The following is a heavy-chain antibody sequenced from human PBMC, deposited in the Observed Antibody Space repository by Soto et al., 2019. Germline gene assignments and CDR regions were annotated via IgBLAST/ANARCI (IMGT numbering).Heavy chain of an antibody. J-gene: IGHJ6*03. CDR2: IYSGGST. CDR1: GFTVSSNY. CDR3: ARDGALYYYMDV. Sequence: EEQLVESGRGLVQPGGSLRLCCAASGFTVSSNYMSWVRQAPGKGLEWVSVIYSGGSTYYADSVKGRFTISRDNSKNTLYLQMNSLRAEDTAVYYCARDGALYYYMDVWGKGTTVTVSS. V-gene: IGHV3-66*01. D-gene: IGHD3-16*01.